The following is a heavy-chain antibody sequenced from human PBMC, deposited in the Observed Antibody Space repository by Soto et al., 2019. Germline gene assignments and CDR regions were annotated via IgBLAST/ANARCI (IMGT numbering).Heavy chain of an antibody. CDR1: GGTFSTYT. J-gene: IGHJ4*02. V-gene: IGHV1-69*08. CDR2: IIPDLGIA. CDR3: ARDGSDDAFED. Sequence: QVQLVQSGAEVKKPGSSGKVSCKASGGTFSTYTMSWVRQAPGQGLEWMGRIIPDLGIANYAQKFQGRVTITADRSTNTAYMELSSLRSVDTAVYYCARDGSDDAFEDWGQGTLVTVSS. D-gene: IGHD1-26*01.